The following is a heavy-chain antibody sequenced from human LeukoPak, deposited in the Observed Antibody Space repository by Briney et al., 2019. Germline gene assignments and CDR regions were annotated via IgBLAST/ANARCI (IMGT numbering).Heavy chain of an antibody. J-gene: IGHJ4*02. D-gene: IGHD2/OR15-2a*01. Sequence: GGSLRLSCAASGFTFSSYWMHWVRQAPGKGLVWVSRIKSDGNTTTYADSVKGRSTISRDNAKNTLYLQMNILRAEDTAVYYCARTFLGYLDYWGQGTLVAVSS. CDR3: ARTFLGYLDY. CDR2: IKSDGNTT. CDR1: GFTFSSYW. V-gene: IGHV3-74*01.